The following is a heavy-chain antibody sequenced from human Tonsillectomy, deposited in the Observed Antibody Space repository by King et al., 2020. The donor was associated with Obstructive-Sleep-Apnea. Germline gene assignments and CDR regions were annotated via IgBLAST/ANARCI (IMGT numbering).Heavy chain of an antibody. Sequence: QLQESGPGLVKPSQTLSLTCTVSGGSISSGDYYWSWIRQPPGKGLEWIGDIHYIGSTSYNQSLKSRVTISVDTSKNQFSLRLSSVTAADTAVYYCARESYYYDILTGYSGTNWFDPWGQGTLVTVSS. CDR2: IHYIGST. CDR3: ARESYYYDILTGYSGTNWFDP. J-gene: IGHJ5*02. CDR1: GGSISSGDYY. V-gene: IGHV4-30-4*01. D-gene: IGHD3-9*01.